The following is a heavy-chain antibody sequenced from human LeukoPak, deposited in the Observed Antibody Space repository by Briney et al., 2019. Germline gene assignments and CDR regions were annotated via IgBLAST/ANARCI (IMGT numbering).Heavy chain of an antibody. Sequence: GGSLRLSCAASVDSFSNYWMHWVRQAPGKGLVWVSRINTDGSSTSYADSVKGRFTISRDNAKNTLYLQMNRLRAEDTAAYYCASARVGATSDFDYWGQGTLVTVSS. CDR1: VDSFSNYW. D-gene: IGHD1-26*01. V-gene: IGHV3-74*01. J-gene: IGHJ4*02. CDR2: INTDGSST. CDR3: ASARVGATSDFDY.